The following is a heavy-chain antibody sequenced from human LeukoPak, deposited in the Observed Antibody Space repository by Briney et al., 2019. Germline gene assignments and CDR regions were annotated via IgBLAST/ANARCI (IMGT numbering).Heavy chain of an antibody. J-gene: IGHJ1*01. V-gene: IGHV3-48*03. Sequence: GGSLRLSCAASGFTFSSYEMNWVRQAPGKRLEWVSYISSSAGSIYLADSVKDRFSVSRDNAENTLFLQMNSLRADDTAVYFCARNRPAGYDYDYGFELQHWGQGTLVTVSS. CDR2: ISSSAGSI. CDR3: ARNRPAGYDYDYGFELQH. CDR1: GFTFSSYE. D-gene: IGHD4/OR15-4a*01.